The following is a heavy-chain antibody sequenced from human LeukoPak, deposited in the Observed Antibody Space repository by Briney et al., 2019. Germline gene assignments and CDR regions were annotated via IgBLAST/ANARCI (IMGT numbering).Heavy chain of an antibody. Sequence: PRASVKVSCKASGYTFASYDINWVRQATGQGLEWMGWMNPNSGNTGYAQKFQGRVTMTRNTSMSTAYMELSSLRSEDTAVYYCARSYAGSPTYYYYGMDVWGQGTTVTVSS. CDR3: ARSYAGSPTYYYYGMDV. D-gene: IGHD2-8*01. J-gene: IGHJ6*02. CDR1: GYTFASYD. V-gene: IGHV1-8*01. CDR2: MNPNSGNT.